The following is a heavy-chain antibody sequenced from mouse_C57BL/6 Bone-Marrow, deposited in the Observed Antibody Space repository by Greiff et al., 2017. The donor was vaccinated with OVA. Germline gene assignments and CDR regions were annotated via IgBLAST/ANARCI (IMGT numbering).Heavy chain of an antibody. Sequence: EVKVVESGGDLVKPGGSLKLSCAASGFTFSSYGMSWVRQTPDKRLEWVATISSGGSYTSYPDSVKGRFTISRDNAKNTLYLQMSSLKSEDTAMYYCASRRWTAWFAYWGQGTLVTVSA. J-gene: IGHJ3*01. CDR2: ISSGGSYT. CDR1: GFTFSSYG. V-gene: IGHV5-6*02. CDR3: ASRRWTAWFAY. D-gene: IGHD2-3*01.